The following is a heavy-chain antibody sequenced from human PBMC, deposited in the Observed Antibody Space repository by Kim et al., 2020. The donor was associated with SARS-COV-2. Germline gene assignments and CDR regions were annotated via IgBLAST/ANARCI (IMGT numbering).Heavy chain of an antibody. V-gene: IGHV1-69*13. J-gene: IGHJ4*02. CDR1: GGTFSSYA. CDR3: ARGGWDNIWGSYRCNYFDY. CDR2: TIPIFGTA. D-gene: IGHD3-16*02. Sequence: SVKVSCKASGGTFSSYAISWVRQAPGQGLEWMGGTIPIFGTANYAQKFQGRVTITADESTSTAYMELSSLRSEDTAVYYCARGGWDNIWGSYRCNYFDYWGQGTLVTVSS.